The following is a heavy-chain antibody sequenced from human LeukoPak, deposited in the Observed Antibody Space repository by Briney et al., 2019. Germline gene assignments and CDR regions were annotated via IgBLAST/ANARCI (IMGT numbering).Heavy chain of an antibody. Sequence: ASVKVSCRASGYTFTSYDINWVRQATGQGLEWMGWMNPNSGNTGYAQKFQGRVTMTRDMSTSTVYMELSSLRSEDTAVYYCARAQSYYDSSDKEAFDIWGQGTMVTVSS. CDR2: MNPNSGNT. D-gene: IGHD3-22*01. V-gene: IGHV1-8*01. CDR1: GYTFTSYD. J-gene: IGHJ3*02. CDR3: ARAQSYYDSSDKEAFDI.